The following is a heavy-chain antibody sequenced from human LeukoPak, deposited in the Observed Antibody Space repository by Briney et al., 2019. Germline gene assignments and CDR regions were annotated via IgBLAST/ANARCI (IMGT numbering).Heavy chain of an antibody. Sequence: EASVKVSCKASGYTFSSYSMNWVRQAPGQGLEWRGIINPSGDSTSSAQTFQGRVTMTRDMSTSTVYMALSSLRTEDTAVYYCARGRHSYESSDYYYEGDAFDIWGQGTMVTVSS. CDR2: INPSGDST. J-gene: IGHJ3*02. V-gene: IGHV1-46*01. CDR1: GYTFSSYS. D-gene: IGHD3-22*01. CDR3: ARGRHSYESSDYYYEGDAFDI.